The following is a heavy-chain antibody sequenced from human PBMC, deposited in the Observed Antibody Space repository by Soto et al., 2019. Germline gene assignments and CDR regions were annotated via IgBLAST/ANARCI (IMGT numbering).Heavy chain of an antibody. D-gene: IGHD2-21*02. CDR1: GGSINSYY. Sequence: SETLSLTCSVSGGSINSYYWSWIRQPPGKGLEWIGYIFYSGRSGSTNYNPSLKSRVTISVDTSKNQFSLEVSSVTAADTAVYYCAKTALGWLDPWGQGTLVTVSS. V-gene: IGHV4-59*01. CDR2: IFYSGRSGST. J-gene: IGHJ5*02. CDR3: AKTALGWLDP.